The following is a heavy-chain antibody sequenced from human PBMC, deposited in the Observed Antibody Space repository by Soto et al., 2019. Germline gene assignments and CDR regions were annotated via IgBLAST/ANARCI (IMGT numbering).Heavy chain of an antibody. Sequence: PGGSLRLSCAASGFTFSSYAMSWVRQAPGKGLEWVSAISGSGGSTYYADSVKGRFTISRDNSKNTLYLQMNSLRAEDTAVYYCAKGLNDFGVVKHYHYYGMDVWGQGTTVTVS. CDR1: GFTFSSYA. CDR3: AKGLNDFGVVKHYHYYGMDV. J-gene: IGHJ6*02. D-gene: IGHD3-3*01. V-gene: IGHV3-23*01. CDR2: ISGSGGST.